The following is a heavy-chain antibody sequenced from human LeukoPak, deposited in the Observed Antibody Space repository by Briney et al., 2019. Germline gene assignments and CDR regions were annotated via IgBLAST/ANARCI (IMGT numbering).Heavy chain of an antibody. D-gene: IGHD2-8*02. J-gene: IGHJ3*02. CDR3: AKEFPSHCSGGVCYIPRALDAFDI. Sequence: GGSLRLSCAASGFTFSSYAMSWVHQAPGKGLEWVSAISGSGGSTYYADSVKGRFTISRDNSKNTLYLQMNSLRAEDTAVYYCAKEFPSHCSGGVCYIPRALDAFDIWGQGTMVTVSS. V-gene: IGHV3-23*01. CDR1: GFTFSSYA. CDR2: ISGSGGST.